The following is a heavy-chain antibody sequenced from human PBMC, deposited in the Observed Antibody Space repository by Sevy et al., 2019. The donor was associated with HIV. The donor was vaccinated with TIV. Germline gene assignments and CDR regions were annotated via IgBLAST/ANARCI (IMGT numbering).Heavy chain of an antibody. J-gene: IGHJ5*02. D-gene: IGHD3-10*01. CDR3: AGYSRITMVRGVVNWFDP. Sequence: GGCLRLSCAASGFTFSSYAMSWVRQAPGKGLEWVSAISGSGGSTYYADSVKGRFTISRDNSKNTLYLQMNSLRAEDTAVYYCAGYSRITMVRGVVNWFDPWGQGTLVTVSS. CDR2: ISGSGGST. CDR1: GFTFSSYA. V-gene: IGHV3-23*01.